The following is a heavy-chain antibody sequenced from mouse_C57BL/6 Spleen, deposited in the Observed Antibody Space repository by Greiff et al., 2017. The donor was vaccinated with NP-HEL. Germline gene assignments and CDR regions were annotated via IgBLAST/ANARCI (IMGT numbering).Heavy chain of an antibody. V-gene: IGHV10-1*01. D-gene: IGHD2-4*01. J-gene: IGHJ3*01. CDR2: IRSKSNNYAT. CDR3: VRPYDYDGAWFAY. CDR1: GFSFNTYA. Sequence: EVKVVESGGGLVQPKGSLKLSCAASGFSFNTYAMNWVRQAPGKGLEWVARIRSKSNNYATYYADSVKDRFTISRDDSESILYLQMNNLKTEDTAMYYCVRPYDYDGAWFAYWGQGTLVTVSA.